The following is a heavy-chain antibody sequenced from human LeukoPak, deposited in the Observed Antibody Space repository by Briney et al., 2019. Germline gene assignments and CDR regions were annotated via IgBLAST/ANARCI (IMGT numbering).Heavy chain of an antibody. J-gene: IGHJ6*02. V-gene: IGHV3-23*01. CDR1: GFTFSSYA. CDR2: ISGSGGST. D-gene: IGHD3-22*01. CDR3: AKDGRYYYDSSGYYVPYGMDV. Sequence: GGSLRLSCAASGFTFSSYAMSWVRQAPGKGLEWVSAISGSGGSTYYADSVKGRFTISRDNSKNTLYLQMNSLRAEDTAVYYCAKDGRYYYDSSGYYVPYGMDVWGQGTTVTVSS.